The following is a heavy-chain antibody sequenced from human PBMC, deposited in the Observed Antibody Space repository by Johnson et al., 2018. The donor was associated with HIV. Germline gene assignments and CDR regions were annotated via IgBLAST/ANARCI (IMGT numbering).Heavy chain of an antibody. J-gene: IGHJ3*02. CDR3: ARVRGGTGHGAFDI. CDR1: GFTFSSYA. Sequence: QVQLVESGGGLVQPGGSLRLSCAASGFTFSSYAMSWVRQAPGKGLEWVAVISYDASNKYYADSVKGRFTISRDNSKNTLYLQMNSLRTEDTAVYYCARVRGGTGHGAFDIWGQGTMVTVSS. CDR2: ISYDASNK. V-gene: IGHV3-30*04.